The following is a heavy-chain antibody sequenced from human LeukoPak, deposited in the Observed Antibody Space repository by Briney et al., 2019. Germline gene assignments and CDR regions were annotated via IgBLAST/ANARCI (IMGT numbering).Heavy chain of an antibody. CDR2: INPNSGGT. CDR3: ARGRPYSSGWFHYYYYMDV. CDR1: GYTFTGYY. Sequence: ASVKVSCKASGYTFTGYYMHWVRQAPGQGLEWMGWINPNSGGTNYAQKFQGRVTMTRDTSISTAYMELSRLRSDDTAVYYCARGRPYSSGWFHYYYYMDVWGKGTTVTVSS. D-gene: IGHD6-19*01. V-gene: IGHV1-2*02. J-gene: IGHJ6*03.